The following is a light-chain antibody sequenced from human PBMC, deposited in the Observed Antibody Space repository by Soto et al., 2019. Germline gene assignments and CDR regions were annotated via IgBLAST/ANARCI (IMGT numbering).Light chain of an antibody. J-gene: IGLJ1*01. Sequence: QSALTQPASVSGSPGQSITISCTGTSSDVGGYNYVSWYQQHPGKAPKLMIYEVSNRPSAVSNRFSGSKSGNTASLTISGLHPEDEAEYYCSSYTSGSATFVFGTGTKVTVL. V-gene: IGLV2-14*01. CDR1: SSDVGGYNY. CDR3: SSYTSGSATFV. CDR2: EVS.